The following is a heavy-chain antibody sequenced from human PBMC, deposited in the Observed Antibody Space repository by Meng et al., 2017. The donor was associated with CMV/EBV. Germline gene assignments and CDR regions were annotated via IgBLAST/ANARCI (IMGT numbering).Heavy chain of an antibody. J-gene: IGHJ3*02. V-gene: IGHV3-52*01. CDR1: GFTFSSSW. CDR2: IKCDGSEK. D-gene: IGHD3-3*01. CDR3: AKDMKYYDFWSGYPDAFDI. Sequence: GESLKISCAASGFTFSSSWMHWVCQAPEKGLEWVADIKCDGSEKYYVDSVKGRLTISRDNSKNTLYLQMNSLRAEDTAVYYCAKDMKYYDFWSGYPDAFDIWGQGTMVTVSS.